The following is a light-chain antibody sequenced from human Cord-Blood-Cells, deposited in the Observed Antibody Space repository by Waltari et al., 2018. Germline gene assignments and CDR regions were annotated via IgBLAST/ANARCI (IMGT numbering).Light chain of an antibody. CDR3: QQYYSTPYT. J-gene: IGKJ2*01. CDR2: AAS. Sequence: DIQMTQSPSSLSASVGDRVTITCRASQGISNSLAWYQQKPGKAPKLLLYAASRLESGVPSSFSGIGSVTDYTLTISSLQPEDVATYYCQQYYSTPYTFGQGTKLEIK. CDR1: QGISNS. V-gene: IGKV1-NL1*01.